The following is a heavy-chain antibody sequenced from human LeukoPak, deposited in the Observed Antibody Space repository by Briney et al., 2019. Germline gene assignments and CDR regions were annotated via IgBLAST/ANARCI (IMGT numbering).Heavy chain of an antibody. CDR3: ARDTPGGVGFDY. D-gene: IGHD2-15*01. Sequence: PGGSLRLSCAASGFTFSNYWMSWIRQDPGKGLVWVSHINSDGITTNYADSVKGRFTISRDNAKNTLYLQMNSLRAEDTAVYYCARDTPGGVGFDYWGQGTLVTVSS. V-gene: IGHV3-74*01. CDR1: GFTFSNYW. CDR2: INSDGITT. J-gene: IGHJ4*02.